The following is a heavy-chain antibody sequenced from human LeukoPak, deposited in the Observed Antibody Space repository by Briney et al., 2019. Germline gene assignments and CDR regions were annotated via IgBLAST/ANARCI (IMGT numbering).Heavy chain of an antibody. V-gene: IGHV3-21*01. CDR3: ARDPYYGAPSDY. J-gene: IGHJ4*02. Sequence: GGSLRLSCAASGFTFSSYAMHWVRQAPGKGLEWVSSISSSSSYIYYADSVKGRFTISRDNAKNSLYLQMNSLRAEDTAVYYCARDPYYGAPSDYWGQGTLVTVSS. CDR2: ISSSSSYI. D-gene: IGHD3-10*01. CDR1: GFTFSSYA.